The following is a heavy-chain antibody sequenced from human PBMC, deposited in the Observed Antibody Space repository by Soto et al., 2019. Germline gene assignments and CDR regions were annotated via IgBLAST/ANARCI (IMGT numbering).Heavy chain of an antibody. CDR3: AEGFYFGSGSRDYEYCIDV. D-gene: IGHD3-10*01. V-gene: IGHV1-69*13. J-gene: IGHJ6*02. Sequence: AASVKVSCKASGGTFSSYAISWVRQAPGQGLEWMGGIIPIFGTANYAQKFQGRVTITADESTSTACMELSSLRSEDTAVYYCAEGFYFGSGSRDYEYCIDVLGQASTVTVPS. CDR1: GGTFSSYA. CDR2: IIPIFGTA.